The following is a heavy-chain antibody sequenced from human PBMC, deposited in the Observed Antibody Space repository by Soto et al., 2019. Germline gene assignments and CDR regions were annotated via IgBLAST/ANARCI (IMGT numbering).Heavy chain of an antibody. V-gene: IGHV1-18*01. CDR3: ARGRYGAY. CDR1: GYDFTTYG. Sequence: QVHLVQSGAEVKNPGASVKVSCKGSGYDFTTYGITWVRQAPGKGLEWMAWISAHNGNTNYAPNLQGRVTVTRDTSTSTAYIELRSLRSDDTAVYYCARGRYGAYWGQGALVTVSS. D-gene: IGHD3-10*01. CDR2: ISAHNGNT. J-gene: IGHJ4*02.